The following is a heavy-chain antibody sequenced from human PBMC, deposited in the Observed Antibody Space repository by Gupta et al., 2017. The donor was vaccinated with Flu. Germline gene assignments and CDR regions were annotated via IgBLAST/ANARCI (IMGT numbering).Heavy chain of an antibody. CDR3: ASESYSSAVGAEYFRN. V-gene: IGHV1-2*02. CDR1: GYTFTGYY. D-gene: IGHD6-19*01. J-gene: IGHJ1*01. CDR2: MNLNSGGT. Sequence: QVQLVQSGAEVKKPGASVRVSCKASGYTFTGYYLHWVRQAPGQGLEWMGWMNLNSGGTNCAQKFQGRATMTRDTSISTAYMELSRLRSDDTAVYYCASESYSSAVGAEYFRNWGQGTLVAVSS.